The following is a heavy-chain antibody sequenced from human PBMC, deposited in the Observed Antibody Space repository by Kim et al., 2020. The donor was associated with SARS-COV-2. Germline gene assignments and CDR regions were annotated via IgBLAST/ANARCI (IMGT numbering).Heavy chain of an antibody. Sequence: YNPSLKRRVTISVDTSKNQFSLKLSSVTAADTAVYYCARLNYYDSTGLDVWGQGTTVTVSS. V-gene: IGHV4-39*01. D-gene: IGHD3-22*01. CDR3: ARLNYYDSTGLDV. J-gene: IGHJ6*02.